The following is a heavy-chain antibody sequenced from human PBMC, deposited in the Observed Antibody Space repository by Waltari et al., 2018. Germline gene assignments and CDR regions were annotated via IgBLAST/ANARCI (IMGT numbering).Heavy chain of an antibody. CDR2: INPNSGGT. CDR3: ARDGAKSLYNWFDP. V-gene: IGHV1-2*02. Sequence: QVQLVQSGAEVKKPGASVKVSCKASGYTFTSYGISWVRQAPGQGLEWMGWINPNSGGTNYAQKFQGRVTMTRDTSISTAYMELSRLRSDDTAVYYCARDGAKSLYNWFDPWGQGTLVTVSS. J-gene: IGHJ5*02. D-gene: IGHD1-26*01. CDR1: GYTFTSYG.